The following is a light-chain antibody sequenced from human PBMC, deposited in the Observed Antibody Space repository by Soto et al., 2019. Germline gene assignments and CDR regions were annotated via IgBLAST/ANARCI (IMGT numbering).Light chain of an antibody. CDR3: QQYGSSPKT. Sequence: EIVLTQSPGTLSLSPGDRATLSCRASQTISSTYLAWYQQKPGQAPRLLIYAASTRATGIPDMFSGSASGTDSTLTISRLAHEDFAVYYCQQYGSSPKTFGQGTKVDIK. V-gene: IGKV3-20*01. J-gene: IGKJ1*01. CDR2: AAS. CDR1: QTISSTY.